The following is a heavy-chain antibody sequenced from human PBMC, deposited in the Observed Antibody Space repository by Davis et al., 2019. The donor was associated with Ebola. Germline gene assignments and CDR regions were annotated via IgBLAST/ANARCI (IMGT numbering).Heavy chain of an antibody. Sequence: SETLSLTCNVSGDSISSGNYYWSWIRQPPGKGLEWIGYIYYSGSTYYNPSLKSRVTISVDTSKNHFSLKLNSVTAADTAVYYCARRGYSGYHDYWGQGTLVTVSS. V-gene: IGHV4-30-4*01. J-gene: IGHJ4*02. CDR1: GDSISSGNYY. CDR2: IYYSGST. D-gene: IGHD5-12*01. CDR3: ARRGYSGYHDY.